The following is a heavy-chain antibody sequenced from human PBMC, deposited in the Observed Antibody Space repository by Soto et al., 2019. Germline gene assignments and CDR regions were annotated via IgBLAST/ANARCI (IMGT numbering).Heavy chain of an antibody. CDR3: ARAPYRGTNSRGALDM. CDR2: IYYSGTT. CDR1: GDPISSGDYY. D-gene: IGHD2-8*01. Sequence: QVQLQESGPGLVKPSQTLSLTCTVSGDPISSGDYYWSWIRQPPGKGLEWIGYIYYSGTTYYSPSLKMRVTMSVDTSKNQFSLKLSSVTAADTAVYYCARAPYRGTNSRGALDMWGQGTMVTVSS. V-gene: IGHV4-30-4*01. J-gene: IGHJ3*02.